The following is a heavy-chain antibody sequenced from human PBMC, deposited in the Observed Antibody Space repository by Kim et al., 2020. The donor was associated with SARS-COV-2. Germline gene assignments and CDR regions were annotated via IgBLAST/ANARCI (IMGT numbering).Heavy chain of an antibody. CDR3: ATQGWQLSIGC. J-gene: IGHJ4*02. CDR2: TM. Sequence: TMHDADSVKGRFTISRDNVKNSLCLDMNGLRDDDTAVYYCATQGWQLSIGCWGQGTLVTVSS. D-gene: IGHD1-1*01. V-gene: IGHV3-48*02.